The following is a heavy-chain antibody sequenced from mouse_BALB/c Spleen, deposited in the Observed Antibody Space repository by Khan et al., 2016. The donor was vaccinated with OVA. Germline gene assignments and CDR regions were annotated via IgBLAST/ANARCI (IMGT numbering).Heavy chain of an antibody. V-gene: IGHV2-4-1*01. CDR1: GFSLTNYG. J-gene: IGHJ4*01. Sequence: QVQLKQSGPGLVQPSQNLSITCTVTGFSLTNYGVHWVRQSPGKALEWLGVIWSGGNTDYNAAFISRLSISKDNSKSQIFFKMNSLQADDTAIYYCARYGVCHYSGYGGMDYWGQGTSVTDSS. CDR2: IWSGGNT. D-gene: IGHD1-2*01. CDR3: ARYGVCHYSGYGGMDY.